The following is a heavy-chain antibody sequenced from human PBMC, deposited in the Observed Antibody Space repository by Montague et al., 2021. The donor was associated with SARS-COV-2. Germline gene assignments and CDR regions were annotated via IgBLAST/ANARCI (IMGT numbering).Heavy chain of an antibody. J-gene: IGHJ6*02. CDR2: SSGSDGRT. D-gene: IGHD3-10*01. CDR3: AKDSYYYGLGYGMDV. V-gene: IGHV3-23*01. Sequence: SLRLSCAASGFTFSNSALNWVRQAPGKGLEWVSGSSGSDGRTHYADSVKGRFTISRDNSKNVLYLQMNSLRAEDTALYYCAKDSYYYGLGYGMDVWGQGTTVTVSS. CDR1: GFTFSNSA.